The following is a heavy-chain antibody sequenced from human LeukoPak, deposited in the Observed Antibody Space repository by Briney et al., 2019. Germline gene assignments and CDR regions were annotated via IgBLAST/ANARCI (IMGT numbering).Heavy chain of an antibody. Sequence: GGSLRLSCAASGFTFSSYAMSWVRQAPGKGLEWVSTISNSGGSTYYADSVKGRFTISRDNSKNTLYLQLNSLRAEDTALYYCAKDDSSSSLVFDPWGQGTLVTVSS. V-gene: IGHV3-23*01. CDR2: ISNSGGST. CDR3: AKDDSSSSLVFDP. D-gene: IGHD6-6*01. J-gene: IGHJ5*02. CDR1: GFTFSSYA.